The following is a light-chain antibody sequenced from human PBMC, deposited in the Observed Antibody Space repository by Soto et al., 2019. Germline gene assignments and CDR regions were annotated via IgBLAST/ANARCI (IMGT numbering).Light chain of an antibody. V-gene: IGKV3-15*01. CDR2: GAS. Sequence: IVMTQSPATLSVSPEERVTLSCMASQSINNKVAWYQQKPGQAPRLLIYGASTRATGISARFSGSGSGTEFTLTISSLQSEDFAVYYCQQYNNWPTITFGQGTRLEIK. CDR3: QQYNNWPTIT. CDR1: QSINNK. J-gene: IGKJ5*01.